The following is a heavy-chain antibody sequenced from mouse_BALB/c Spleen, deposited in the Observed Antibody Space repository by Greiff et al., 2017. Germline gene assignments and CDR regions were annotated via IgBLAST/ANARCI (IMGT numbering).Heavy chain of an antibody. Sequence: EVHLVESGAELVKPGASVKLSCTASGFNIKDTYMHWVKQRPEQGLEWIGRIDPANGNTKYDPKFQGKATITADTSSNTAYLQLSSLTSEDTDVYYCARSNGDYDYWGQGTTLTVSS. J-gene: IGHJ2*01. D-gene: IGHD2-13*01. CDR2: IDPANGNT. V-gene: IGHV14-3*02. CDR3: ARSNGDYDY. CDR1: GFNIKDTY.